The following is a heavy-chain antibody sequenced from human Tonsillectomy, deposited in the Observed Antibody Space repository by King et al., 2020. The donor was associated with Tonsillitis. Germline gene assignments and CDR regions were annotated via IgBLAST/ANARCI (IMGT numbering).Heavy chain of an antibody. CDR1: GFTFRRYA. J-gene: IGHJ4*02. CDR2: IHGGGTTM. Sequence: VQLVESGGGLVQPGGSLRLSCATSGFTFRRYAMNWVRQAPGKGLEWVPIIHGGGTTMYYADSVKGRFTISRDYSKNTVYLQMNSLSVEDTAVYYRAKARGDISGWPIFDYWGQGTLVTVSS. CDR3: AKARGDISGWPIFDY. V-gene: IGHV3-23*03. D-gene: IGHD6-19*01.